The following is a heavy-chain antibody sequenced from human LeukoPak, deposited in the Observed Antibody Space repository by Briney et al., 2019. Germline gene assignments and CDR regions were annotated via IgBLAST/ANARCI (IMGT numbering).Heavy chain of an antibody. D-gene: IGHD7-27*01. J-gene: IGHJ4*02. CDR3: ARGLHQLTGGDY. Sequence: GGSLRLSCAASGLTFSSHWMHWVRQAPGKGLEWVSYISSSSSTIYHADSVKGRFTISRDNAKNSLYLQMNSLRDEDTAVYYCARGLHQLTGGDYWGQGTLVTVSS. CDR1: GLTFSSHW. CDR2: ISSSSSTI. V-gene: IGHV3-48*02.